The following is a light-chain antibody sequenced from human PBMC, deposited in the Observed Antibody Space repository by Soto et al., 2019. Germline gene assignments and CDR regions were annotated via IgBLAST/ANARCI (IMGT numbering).Light chain of an antibody. V-gene: IGKV1-16*02. J-gene: IGKJ1*01. CDR3: QQYNSDPRT. CDR1: QDIGYY. CDR2: AAA. Sequence: DIQMTQSPSSLYASVGARVTITCRASQDIGYYLGWFQQRPGKDPKSLIYAAATLQSGVPSKLSGSGSGTHFTLTISSLQPEDFGTYYCQQYNSDPRTFGQGTKVEIK.